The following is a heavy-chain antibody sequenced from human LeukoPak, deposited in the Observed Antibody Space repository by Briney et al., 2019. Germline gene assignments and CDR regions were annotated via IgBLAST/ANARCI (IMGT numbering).Heavy chain of an antibody. CDR2: INPNSGGT. V-gene: IGHV1-2*02. Sequence: GASVKVSCKASGYTFTGYYMHWVRQAPGQGLEWMGWINPNSGGTNYAQRFQGRVTMTRDTSISTAYMELSRLRSDDTAVYYCARDFTTDYGDNGWGQGILVTVSS. CDR3: ARDFTTDYGDNG. J-gene: IGHJ4*02. CDR1: GYTFTGYY. D-gene: IGHD4-17*01.